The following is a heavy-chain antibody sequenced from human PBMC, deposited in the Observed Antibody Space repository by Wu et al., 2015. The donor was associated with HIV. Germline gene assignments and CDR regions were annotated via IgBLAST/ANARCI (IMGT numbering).Heavy chain of an antibody. CDR1: GNTFNA. D-gene: IGHD5-12*01. J-gene: IGHJ6*02. CDR2: IIPLFGTT. CDR3: ARNTDSVATSLYSLGV. Sequence: QVQLVQSGAEVKKPGSSVKISCKASGNTFNAINWVRQAPGRGLEWMGGIIPLFGTTDYAQIFQGRITITTDESTSTAYLRLTTLRSEDTAVYYCARNTDSVATSLYSLGVWGQGTVVTVSS. V-gene: IGHV1-69*05.